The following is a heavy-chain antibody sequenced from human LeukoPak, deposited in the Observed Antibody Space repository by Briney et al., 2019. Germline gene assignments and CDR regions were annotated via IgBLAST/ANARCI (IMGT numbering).Heavy chain of an antibody. Sequence: GGSLRLSCAASGFTFSSYAVSWVRQAPGKGLKWLSAISDSWGRTFYADTVKGRFTLSRDNSKNTLYLQMNSLRAGDRAVLYCAKALFVVVPAATENWGEGTLVTVSS. CDR2: ISDSWGRT. CDR1: GFTFSSYA. D-gene: IGHD2-2*01. J-gene: IGHJ4*02. V-gene: IGHV3-23*01. CDR3: AKALFVVVPAATEN.